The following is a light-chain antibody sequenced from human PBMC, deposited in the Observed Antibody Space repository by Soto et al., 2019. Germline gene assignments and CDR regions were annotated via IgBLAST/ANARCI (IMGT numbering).Light chain of an antibody. CDR2: AAS. CDR1: QSVSSY. Sequence: EIVLTQPRATLTLSPGARATLTCSASQSVSSYLALYQHKPGQAPRLVISAASNRATGIPDRFSGSGSRTDFTLTISSLEPEDFAVYYCQQRSNWPFTFGPGT. V-gene: IGKV3-11*01. CDR3: QQRSNWPFT. J-gene: IGKJ3*01.